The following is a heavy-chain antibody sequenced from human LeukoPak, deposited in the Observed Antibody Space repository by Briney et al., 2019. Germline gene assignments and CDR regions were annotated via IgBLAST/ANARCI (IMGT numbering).Heavy chain of an antibody. CDR3: ARSAARRFFAY. CDR2: INHSGST. V-gene: IGHV4-34*01. Sequence: SETLSLTCAVYGGSLSGYYWSWIRQPPGKGLEWIGEINHSGSTNYNPSLKSRVTISVDTSKNQFSLKLSSVTAADTAVYYCARSAARRFFAYWGQGTLVTVSS. D-gene: IGHD6-6*01. CDR1: GGSLSGYY. J-gene: IGHJ4*02.